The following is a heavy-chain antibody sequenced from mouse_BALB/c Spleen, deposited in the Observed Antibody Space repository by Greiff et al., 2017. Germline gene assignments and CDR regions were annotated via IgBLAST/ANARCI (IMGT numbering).Heavy chain of an antibody. Sequence: QVTLKVSGPGILQPSQTLSLTCSFSGFSLSTSGMGVSWIRQPSGKGLEWLAHIYWDDDKRYNPSLKSRLTISKDTSRNQVFLKITSVDTADTATYYCARITVVATFDYWGQGTTLTVSS. CDR2: IYWDDDK. CDR3: ARITVVATFDY. V-gene: IGHV8-12*01. D-gene: IGHD1-1*01. J-gene: IGHJ2*01. CDR1: GFSLSTSGMG.